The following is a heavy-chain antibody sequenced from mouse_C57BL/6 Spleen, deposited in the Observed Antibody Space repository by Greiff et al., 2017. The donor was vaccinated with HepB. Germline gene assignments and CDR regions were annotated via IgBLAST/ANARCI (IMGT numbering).Heavy chain of an antibody. CDR3: SRCYSNYMYAMDY. CDR2: IYPRDGST. V-gene: IGHV1-85*01. D-gene: IGHD2-5*01. CDR1: GYTFTSYD. J-gene: IGHJ4*01. Sequence: VQLQQSGPELVKPGASVKLSCKASGYTFTSYDINWVKQRPGQGLEWIGWIYPRDGSTKYNEKFKGKATLTVDTSSSSAYMELHSLTSEDSAFYFCSRCYSNYMYAMDYWGHGTSVTVSS.